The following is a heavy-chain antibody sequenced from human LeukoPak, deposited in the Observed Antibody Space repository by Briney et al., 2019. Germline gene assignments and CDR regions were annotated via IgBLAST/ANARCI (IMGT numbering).Heavy chain of an antibody. V-gene: IGHV3-48*03. CDR1: GFTFSSYE. J-gene: IGHJ4*02. CDR3: ARFASIDYFDY. Sequence: QPGGSLRLSCAASGFTFSSYEMNWVRQAPGKGLEWFSYISSSGSTIYYADSVKGRFTISRDNAKNSLYLQMNSLRAEDTAVYYCARFASIDYFDYWGQGTLVTVSS. D-gene: IGHD5-12*01. CDR2: ISSSGSTI.